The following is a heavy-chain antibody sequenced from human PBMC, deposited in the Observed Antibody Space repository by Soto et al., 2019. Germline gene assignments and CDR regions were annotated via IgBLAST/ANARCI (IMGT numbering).Heavy chain of an antibody. CDR1: GFPFNVYT. V-gene: IGHV3-48*02. D-gene: IGHD6-13*01. CDR3: ARERGGGYHDY. CDR2: ITNTGGTV. Sequence: EVQLVESGGGLVQPGGSLRLSCAASGFPFNVYTMNWVRQAPGKGLEWVSSITNTGGTVYYGDSVKGRFTISRDNAKNSVYLQMNSLRDADTAVYYCARERGGGYHDYWCQGTLVTVSS. J-gene: IGHJ4*02.